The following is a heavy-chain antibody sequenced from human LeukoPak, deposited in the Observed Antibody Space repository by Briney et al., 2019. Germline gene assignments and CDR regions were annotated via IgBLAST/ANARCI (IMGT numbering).Heavy chain of an antibody. Sequence: GRSLRLSCAASGFTFSSYGMHWVRQAPGKGLKWVAVISYDGSNKYYADSVKGRFTISRDNSKNTLYLQMNSLRAEDTAVYYCAKAMVREYYYYYGMDVWGQGTTVTVSS. CDR2: ISYDGSNK. CDR1: GFTFSSYG. V-gene: IGHV3-30*18. CDR3: AKAMVREYYYYYGMDV. J-gene: IGHJ6*02. D-gene: IGHD3-10*01.